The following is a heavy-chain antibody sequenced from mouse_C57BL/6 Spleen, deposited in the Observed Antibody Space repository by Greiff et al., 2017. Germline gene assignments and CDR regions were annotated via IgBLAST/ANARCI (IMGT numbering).Heavy chain of an antibody. Sequence: VQLQQPGAELVKPGASVKLSCKASGYTFTSYWMQWVKQRPGQGLEWIGEIDPSDSYTNYNQKFKGKATLTVDTSSSTAYMQLSSLTSEDSAVYYCARFITTVVASDYWGQGTTLTVSS. V-gene: IGHV1-50*01. CDR1: GYTFTSYW. CDR2: IDPSDSYT. CDR3: ARFITTVVASDY. D-gene: IGHD1-1*01. J-gene: IGHJ2*01.